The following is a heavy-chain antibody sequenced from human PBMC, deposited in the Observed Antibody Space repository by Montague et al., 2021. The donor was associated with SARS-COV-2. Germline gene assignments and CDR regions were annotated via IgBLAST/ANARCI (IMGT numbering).Heavy chain of an antibody. J-gene: IGHJ4*02. Sequence: SLRLSCAASGFTFSSYAMSWVRQAPGKGLEWVSAISGSGGSTYYADSVKGRFTISRDNSKNTLYLQMNSLRAEDTAVYYCAGNLGSGWAFFDYWGQGTLVTVSS. CDR3: AGNLGSGWAFFDY. V-gene: IGHV3-23*01. CDR2: ISGSGGST. D-gene: IGHD6-19*01. CDR1: GFTFSSYA.